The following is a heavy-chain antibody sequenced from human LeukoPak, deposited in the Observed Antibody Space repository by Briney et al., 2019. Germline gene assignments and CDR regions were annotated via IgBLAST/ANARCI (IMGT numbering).Heavy chain of an antibody. V-gene: IGHV3-23*01. J-gene: IGHJ3*02. Sequence: GGSLRLSCAASKSTFSSFAITWVRQAPGKGLEWVSSISGSGHSTYYADSVRGRFTISRDNSKNTLYLQMDSLRAEDTAVYYCAKDWGSGSYQPDAFDIWGQGTMVTVSS. D-gene: IGHD1-26*01. CDR2: ISGSGHST. CDR3: AKDWGSGSYQPDAFDI. CDR1: KSTFSSFA.